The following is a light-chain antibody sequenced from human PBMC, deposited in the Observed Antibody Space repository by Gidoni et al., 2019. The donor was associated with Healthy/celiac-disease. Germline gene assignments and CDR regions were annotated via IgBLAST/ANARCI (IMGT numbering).Light chain of an antibody. CDR1: QSVSSN. CDR2: GAS. V-gene: IGKV3-15*01. CDR3: QQNNNWPPWT. Sequence: VLTLSPSTLSVSPGERATLSCRASQSVSSNLAWYQQKPGQAPRLLIYGASTRATGIPARFSGSGSGTEFTLTISSLQSEDFAVYYCQQNNNWPPWTFGQGTKVEIK. J-gene: IGKJ1*01.